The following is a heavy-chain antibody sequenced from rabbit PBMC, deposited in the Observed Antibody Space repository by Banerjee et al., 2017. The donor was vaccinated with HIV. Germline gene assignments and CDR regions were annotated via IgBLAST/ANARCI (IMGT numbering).Heavy chain of an antibody. V-gene: IGHV1S45*01. J-gene: IGHJ4*01. CDR2: IYAGSSDTT. CDR3: ARSRYAGYAYAWFYFNL. D-gene: IGHD6-1*01. Sequence: QEQLVEYGGDLVQPEGSLTLSCKASGFSLSSSYYMCWVRQAPGKGLEWIACIYAGSSDTTYYASWAKGRFTISKTSSTTVTLQMTSLTAADTATYFCARSRYAGYAYAWFYFNLWGPGTLVTVS. CDR1: GFSLSSSYY.